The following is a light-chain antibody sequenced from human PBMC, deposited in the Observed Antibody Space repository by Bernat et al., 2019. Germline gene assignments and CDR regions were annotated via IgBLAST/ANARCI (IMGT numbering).Light chain of an antibody. CDR3: QQYNSYVS. CDR1: QSISSW. Sequence: DIQMTQSPSTLSASVGDRVTITCRASQSISSWLAWYQQKPGKAPKLLIYKASSLESGVPSRFSGSGSGTEFTLTISSLQPDDFATYYCQQYNSYVSFDQVTKVEIK. V-gene: IGKV1-5*03. J-gene: IGKJ1*01. CDR2: KAS.